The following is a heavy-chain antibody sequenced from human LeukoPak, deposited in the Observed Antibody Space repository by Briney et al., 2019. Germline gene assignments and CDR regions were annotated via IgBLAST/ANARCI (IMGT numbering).Heavy chain of an antibody. J-gene: IGHJ4*02. D-gene: IGHD6-19*01. Sequence: PGRSLRLSCAASGFTFDDYAMHWVRQAPGEGLEWVSGISWNSGSIGYADSVKGRFTISRDNAKNSLYLQMNSLRAEDTALYYCAKDSRVSGPFDYWGQGTLVTVSS. V-gene: IGHV3-9*01. CDR2: ISWNSGSI. CDR3: AKDSRVSGPFDY. CDR1: GFTFDDYA.